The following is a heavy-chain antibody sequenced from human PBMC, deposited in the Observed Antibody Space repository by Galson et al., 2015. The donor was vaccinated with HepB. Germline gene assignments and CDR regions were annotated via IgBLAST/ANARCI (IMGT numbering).Heavy chain of an antibody. V-gene: IGHV1-69*13. J-gene: IGHJ1*01. D-gene: IGHD3-22*01. CDR2: IIPIFGTA. Sequence: SVKVSCKASGYTFTGYFFHWVRQAPGQGLEWMGGIIPIFGTANYAQKFQGRVTITADESTSTAYMELSSLRSEDTAVYYCARAVDYYDSSVSYFQHWGQGTLVTVSS. CDR1: GYTFTGYF. CDR3: ARAVDYYDSSVSYFQH.